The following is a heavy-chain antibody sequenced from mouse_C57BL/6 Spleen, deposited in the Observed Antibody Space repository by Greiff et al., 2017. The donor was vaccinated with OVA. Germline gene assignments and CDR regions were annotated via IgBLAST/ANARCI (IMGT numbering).Heavy chain of an antibody. D-gene: IGHD2-3*01. CDR3: ERGGYDGYSDWYFDV. CDR2: IDPSDSYT. Sequence: QVQLQQPGAELVMPGASVKLSCKASGYTFTSYWMHWVKQRPGQGLEWIGEIDPSDSYTTYNQKFKGKATLIVDKSSSTSYMQLSRLTCEDSAVYYCERGGYDGYSDWYFDVWGTGTTVTVSS. V-gene: IGHV1-69*01. CDR1: GYTFTSYW. J-gene: IGHJ1*03.